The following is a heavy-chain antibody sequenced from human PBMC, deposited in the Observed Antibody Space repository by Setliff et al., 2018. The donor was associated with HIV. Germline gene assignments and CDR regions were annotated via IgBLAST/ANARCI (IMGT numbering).Heavy chain of an antibody. D-gene: IGHD6-19*01. J-gene: IGHJ3*02. V-gene: IGHV5-51*01. CDR1: GYSFTTYW. Sequence: PGESLKISCQGSGYSFTTYWIGWVRQMPGKGLEWMGIIYPGDSDTRYSPSFRGQVTISADKSSSTAYLQLSSLRASDTAMYYCARVVAGKSSTDGFDIWGQGTMVTVSS. CDR2: IYPGDSDT. CDR3: ARVVAGKSSTDGFDI.